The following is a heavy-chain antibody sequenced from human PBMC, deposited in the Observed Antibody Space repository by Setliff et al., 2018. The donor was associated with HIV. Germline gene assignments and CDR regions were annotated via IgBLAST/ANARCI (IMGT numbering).Heavy chain of an antibody. Sequence: SETLSLTCTVSGGSISSSSYYWSWIRQPAGKGLEWIGRIYTSGSTNYNPSLKSRVTISVDTSKNQFSLNLTPVTAADTAIYYCARGLDVWGTYRYRNYFDYWGQGTLVTVSS. CDR2: IYTSGST. D-gene: IGHD3-16*02. CDR1: GGSISSSSYY. J-gene: IGHJ4*02. CDR3: ARGLDVWGTYRYRNYFDY. V-gene: IGHV4-61*02.